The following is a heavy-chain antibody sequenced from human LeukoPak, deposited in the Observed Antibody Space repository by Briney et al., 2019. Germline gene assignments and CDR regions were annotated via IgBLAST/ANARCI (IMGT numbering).Heavy chain of an antibody. Sequence: SETLSLTCAVSGYSISSGYYWDWIRQPPGKGLEWIGSIYHSGSTYYNPSLKSRVTISVDTSKHQFSLKLSSVTAADTAVYYCARRSDGSGGDYWGQGTLVTVSS. V-gene: IGHV4-38-2*01. CDR3: ARRSDGSGGDY. CDR1: GYSISSGYY. CDR2: IYHSGST. J-gene: IGHJ4*02. D-gene: IGHD3-10*01.